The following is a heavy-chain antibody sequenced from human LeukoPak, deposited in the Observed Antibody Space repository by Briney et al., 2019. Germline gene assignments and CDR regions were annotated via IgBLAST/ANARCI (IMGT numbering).Heavy chain of an antibody. J-gene: IGHJ6*03. V-gene: IGHV1-8*01. CDR3: ARAFQFITIFGVVYYMGV. D-gene: IGHD3-3*01. Sequence: ASVKVSCKASGYTFTSYDINWVRQATGQGLEWMGWMNPNSGNTGYAQKFQGRVTMTRNTSISTAYMELSSLRSEDTAVYYCARAFQFITIFGVVYYMGVWGKGTTVTVSS. CDR2: MNPNSGNT. CDR1: GYTFTSYD.